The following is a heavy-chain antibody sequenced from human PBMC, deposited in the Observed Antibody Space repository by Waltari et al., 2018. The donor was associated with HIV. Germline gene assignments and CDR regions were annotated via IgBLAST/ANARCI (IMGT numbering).Heavy chain of an antibody. J-gene: IGHJ6*02. D-gene: IGHD3-10*01. CDR2: TRNKANSYTT. Sequence: EVQLVESGGGLVQPGGSLRLSCAASGFTFSDHYMDWVRQAPGKGLEWVGRTRNKANSYTTEYAASVKGRFTISRDDSKNSLYLQMNSLKTEDTAVYYCARVHRGGYGSGREGMDVWGQGTTVTVSS. V-gene: IGHV3-72*01. CDR1: GFTFSDHY. CDR3: ARVHRGGYGSGREGMDV.